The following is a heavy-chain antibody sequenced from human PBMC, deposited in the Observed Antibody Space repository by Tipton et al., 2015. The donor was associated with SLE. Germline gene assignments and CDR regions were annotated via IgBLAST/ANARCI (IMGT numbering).Heavy chain of an antibody. CDR2: IIPIFGTA. CDR1: GGTFSSCA. J-gene: IGHJ5*02. D-gene: IGHD4-23*01. Sequence: QSGAEVKKPGPSVKVSCKASGGTFSSCAISWVRQAPGQGLEWMGGIIPIFGTANYAQKFQGRVTITADESTSTAYMELSSLRSEDTAVYYCARDPDYGGNSAWFDPWGQGTLVTVSS. V-gene: IGHV1-69*01. CDR3: ARDPDYGGNSAWFDP.